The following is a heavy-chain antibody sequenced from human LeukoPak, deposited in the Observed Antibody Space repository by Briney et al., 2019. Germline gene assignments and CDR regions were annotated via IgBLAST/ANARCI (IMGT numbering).Heavy chain of an antibody. V-gene: IGHV1-2*06. J-gene: IGHJ3*02. CDR1: GYTFTGYY. D-gene: IGHD1-26*01. CDR3: ARDAESGSYFAFDI. CDR2: INPNSGGT. Sequence: ASVKVSCKASGYTFTGYYMHWLLQAPGQGLEWMGRINPNSGGTNYAQKFQGRVTMTRDTSISTAYMELSRLRSEDTAVYYCARDAESGSYFAFDIWGQGTMVTVSS.